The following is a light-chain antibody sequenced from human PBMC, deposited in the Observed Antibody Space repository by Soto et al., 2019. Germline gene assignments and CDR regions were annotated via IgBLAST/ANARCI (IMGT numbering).Light chain of an antibody. CDR1: QSISSY. V-gene: IGKV1-39*01. CDR3: QHSYSTPLT. CDR2: AAS. J-gene: IGKJ1*01. Sequence: DIQMTQSPSSLSSSVGDRVTITCRASQSISSYLNWYQQKPGKATKLLIYAASSLQSGVPSRFSGSGSRTDFTLTISSLQHEDVATYYCQHSYSTPLTFGQGTKVEIK.